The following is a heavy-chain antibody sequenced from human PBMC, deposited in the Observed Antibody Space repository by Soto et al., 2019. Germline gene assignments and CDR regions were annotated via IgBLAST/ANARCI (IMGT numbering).Heavy chain of an antibody. J-gene: IGHJ6*02. CDR3: ARDRIPAGMDV. V-gene: IGHV3-66*01. CDR2: IYSGGST. Sequence: EVQLVESGGGLVQPGGSLRLSCAASGFTVSSNYMSWVRQAPGKGLEWVSVIYSGGSTYYADSVKGRFTISRDNSKYTLYLQMNSLRAEDTAVYYGARDRIPAGMDVWGQGTTVTVSS. CDR1: GFTVSSNY.